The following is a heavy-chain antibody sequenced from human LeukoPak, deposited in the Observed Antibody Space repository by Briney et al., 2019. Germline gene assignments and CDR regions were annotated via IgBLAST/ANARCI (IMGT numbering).Heavy chain of an antibody. V-gene: IGHV5-51*01. Sequence: GESLKISCKGSVYSFTSYWIGWVRQIPGKGLEWMGIIYPGDSDTRYSPSFQGQVPISADKSNSTAYLQWRSLKASDTAMYYFARHQAVAGNHAFDIWGQGTMVTVSS. CDR3: ARHQAVAGNHAFDI. D-gene: IGHD6-19*01. CDR1: VYSFTSYW. CDR2: IYPGDSDT. J-gene: IGHJ3*02.